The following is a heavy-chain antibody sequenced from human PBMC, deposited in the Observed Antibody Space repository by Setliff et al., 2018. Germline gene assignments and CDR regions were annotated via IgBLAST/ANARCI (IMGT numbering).Heavy chain of an antibody. J-gene: IGHJ3*01. Sequence: PSETLSLTCTVSGGSVSSGSYYWSWIRQPAGKGLELIGRIYSRGNTNYNPPLKSRVTMSVDTSKNQFSLKLSSMTAADTAVYYCARDPYYDSGSYPWGQGQWSPSPQ. V-gene: IGHV4-61*10. D-gene: IGHD3-10*01. CDR2: IYSRGNT. CDR3: ARDPYYDSGSYP. CDR1: GGSVSSGSYY.